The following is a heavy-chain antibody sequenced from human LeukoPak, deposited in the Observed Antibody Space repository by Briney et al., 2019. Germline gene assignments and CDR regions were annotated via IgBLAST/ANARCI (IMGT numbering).Heavy chain of an antibody. D-gene: IGHD2-15*01. CDR1: GYTFTSYY. Sequence: ASVKVSCKASGYTFTSYYMHWVRQAPGQGLEWMGIINPSGGSTSYAQKFQGRVTMTRDTSTSTVYMELSSLRSEDTAVYYCATLSPGYCSGGSCQGFDYWGQGTLVTDSS. CDR2: INPSGGST. V-gene: IGHV1-46*01. J-gene: IGHJ4*02. CDR3: ATLSPGYCSGGSCQGFDY.